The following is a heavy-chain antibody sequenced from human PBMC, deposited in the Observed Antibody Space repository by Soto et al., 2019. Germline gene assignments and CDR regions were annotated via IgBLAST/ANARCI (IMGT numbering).Heavy chain of an antibody. CDR1: GFTFSSYG. J-gene: IGHJ6*02. CDR2: ISYDGSNK. V-gene: IGHV3-30*18. Sequence: SLRLSCAASGFTFSSYGMHWVLQAPGKGLEWVAVISYDGSNKYYADSVKGRFTISRDNSKNTLYLQMNSLRAEDTAVYYCAKDYVSSGDTAMAESYGMDVWGQGTTVTVYS. D-gene: IGHD5-18*01. CDR3: AKDYVSSGDTAMAESYGMDV.